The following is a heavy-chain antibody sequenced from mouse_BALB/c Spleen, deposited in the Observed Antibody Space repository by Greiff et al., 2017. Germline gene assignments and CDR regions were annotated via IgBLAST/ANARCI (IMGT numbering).Heavy chain of an antibody. V-gene: IGHV1-7*01. CDR2: INPSTGYT. CDR3: AASRYAMDY. Sequence: VKLQESGAELAKPGASVKMSCKASGYTFTSYWMHWVKQRPGQGLEWIGYINPSTGYTEYNQKFKDKATLTADKSSSTAYMQLSSLTSEDSAVYYCAASRYAMDYWGQGTSVTVSS. D-gene: IGHD6-1*01. J-gene: IGHJ4*01. CDR1: GYTFTSYW.